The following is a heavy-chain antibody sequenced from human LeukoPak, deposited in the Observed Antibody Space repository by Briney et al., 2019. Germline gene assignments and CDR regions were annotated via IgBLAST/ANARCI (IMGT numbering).Heavy chain of an antibody. J-gene: IGHJ4*02. D-gene: IGHD2-2*01. CDR3: ARDHKYAFDY. V-gene: IGHV3-48*01. Sequence: GGSLRLSCAASGFTFSDYTMNWVRQAPGKGLEWLSYISSGTISYADSVKGRFTISRDNAKNSLYLQMNSLRPEDTAVYFCARDHKYAFDYWGQGALVTVSS. CDR2: ISSGTI. CDR1: GFTFSDYT.